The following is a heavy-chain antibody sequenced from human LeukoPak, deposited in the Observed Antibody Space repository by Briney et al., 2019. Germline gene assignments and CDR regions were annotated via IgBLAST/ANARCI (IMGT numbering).Heavy chain of an antibody. CDR1: GYTFTGYY. J-gene: IGHJ4*02. V-gene: IGHV1-69*06. D-gene: IGHD3-22*01. Sequence: VASVKVSCKASGYTFTGYYIHWVRQAPGQGLEWMGGIIPIFGTANYAQKFQGRVTITADKSTSTAYMELSSLRSEDTAVYYCASPDQYYYDSSGYYRFDYWGQGTLVTVSS. CDR2: IIPIFGTA. CDR3: ASPDQYYYDSSGYYRFDY.